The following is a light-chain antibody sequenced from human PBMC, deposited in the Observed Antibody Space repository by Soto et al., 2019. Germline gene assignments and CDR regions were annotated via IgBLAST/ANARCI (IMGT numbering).Light chain of an antibody. Sequence: DIQMTQSPSSLSASVGDRVTITCRASQGISYYLAWYQQKPWKVPNLLIYAASTLHSGVPSRFSGGGSGTDFTLTISCLQPEDVATDDCQKYNSAPCTFGGGTKVEIK. CDR2: AAS. J-gene: IGKJ4*01. CDR1: QGISYY. CDR3: QKYNSAPCT. V-gene: IGKV1-27*01.